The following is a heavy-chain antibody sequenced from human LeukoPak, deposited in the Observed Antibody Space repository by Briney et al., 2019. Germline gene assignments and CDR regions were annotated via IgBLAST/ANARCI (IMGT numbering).Heavy chain of an antibody. Sequence: PGGSLRLSCAASGFTFSSYWMSWVRQAPGKGLEWVANIKQDGSEKYYVDSVKGRFTISRDNAKNSLYLQMNSLRAEDTAVYYCARDPERYCSSTSCYRGNYWGQGTLVTVSS. D-gene: IGHD2-2*01. CDR3: ARDPERYCSSTSCYRGNY. CDR2: IKQDGSEK. J-gene: IGHJ4*02. CDR1: GFTFSSYW. V-gene: IGHV3-7*01.